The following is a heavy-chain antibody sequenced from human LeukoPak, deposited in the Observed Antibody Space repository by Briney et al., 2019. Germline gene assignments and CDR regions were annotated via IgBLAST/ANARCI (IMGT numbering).Heavy chain of an antibody. CDR2: ISSSSSSI. CDR1: GFTFSSYS. Sequence: GGSLRLSCAASGFTFSSYSMNWVRQAPGKGLEWVSYISSSSSSIYYADSVKGRFTISRDNAKNSLYLQMNSLRAEDTAVYYCARDGDLVAAVGSYFDYWGQGTLVTVSS. J-gene: IGHJ4*02. V-gene: IGHV3-48*04. CDR3: ARDGDLVAAVGSYFDY. D-gene: IGHD2-15*01.